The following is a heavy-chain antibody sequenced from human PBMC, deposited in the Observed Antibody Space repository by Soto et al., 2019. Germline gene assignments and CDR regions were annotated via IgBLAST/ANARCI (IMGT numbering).Heavy chain of an antibody. D-gene: IGHD4-17*01. CDR2: IKSKTDGGTT. Sequence: EVQLVESGGGLVKPGGSLRLSCAASGFTFSNAWMSWVRQAPGKGLEWVGRIKSKTDGGTTDYAAPVKGRFTISRDDSKNTLYLQMNSLKTVDTAVYYCTTDPTTVTTYISRYFDLWGRGTLVTVSS. V-gene: IGHV3-15*01. J-gene: IGHJ2*01. CDR1: GFTFSNAW. CDR3: TTDPTTVTTYISRYFDL.